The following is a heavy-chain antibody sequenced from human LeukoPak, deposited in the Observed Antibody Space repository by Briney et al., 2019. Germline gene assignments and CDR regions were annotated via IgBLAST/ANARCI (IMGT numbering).Heavy chain of an antibody. CDR3: ARGLLGYCSSTSCYTSAFDI. V-gene: IGHV1-69*13. CDR2: IIPIFGTA. Sequence: GASVKVSCKASGYTFTGYYMHWVRQAPGQGLEWMGGIIPIFGTANYAQKFQGRVTITADESTSTAYMELSSLRSEDTAVYYCARGLLGYCSSTSCYTSAFDIWGQGTMVTVSS. J-gene: IGHJ3*02. CDR1: GYTFTGYY. D-gene: IGHD2-2*02.